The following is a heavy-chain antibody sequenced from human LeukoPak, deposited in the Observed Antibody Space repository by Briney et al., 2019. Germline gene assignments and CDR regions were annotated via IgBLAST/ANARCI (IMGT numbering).Heavy chain of an antibody. CDR1: GGSIRSSSYY. CDR3: ARVYYSSSYDYWYFDL. Sequence: SETLSLTCTVSGGSIRSSSYYWGWIRQPPGKGLEWIGNIYYSGSTNYNPSLKSRVTVSVDTSKNQFSLKLSSVTAADTAVYYCARVYYSSSYDYWYFDLWGRGTLVTVSS. V-gene: IGHV4-39*07. CDR2: IYYSGST. J-gene: IGHJ2*01. D-gene: IGHD6-13*01.